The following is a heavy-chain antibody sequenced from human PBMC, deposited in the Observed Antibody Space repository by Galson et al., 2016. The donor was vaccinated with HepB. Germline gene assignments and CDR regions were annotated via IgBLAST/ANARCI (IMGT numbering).Heavy chain of an antibody. V-gene: IGHV3-30-3*01. CDR3: GRDPHSSGWSGVMGYIDY. CDR2: ISYDGSKQ. J-gene: IGHJ4*02. D-gene: IGHD6-19*01. CDR1: GFPFGSDA. Sequence: SLRLSCAASGFPFGSDAFHWVRQAPGKGLEWVAMISYDGSKQFYAASVKGRFTISRDNSKNTPFLEMNSLTAADTAVYFCGRDPHSSGWSGVMGYIDYWGQGTLVTVSS.